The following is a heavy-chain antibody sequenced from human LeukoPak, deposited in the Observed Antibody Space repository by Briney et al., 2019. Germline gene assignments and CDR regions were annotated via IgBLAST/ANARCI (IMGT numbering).Heavy chain of an antibody. CDR1: GFTFSSYG. Sequence: PGGSLRLSCAASGFTFSSYGTHWVRQAPGKGLEWVAVISYDGSNKFYADSVKGRFTISRDNSKNTLYLQMNTLRAEDTAVYYCANKLDAVVTTLYWGQGTLVTVSS. CDR3: ANKLDAVVTTLY. V-gene: IGHV3-30*18. CDR2: ISYDGSNK. J-gene: IGHJ4*02. D-gene: IGHD1-1*01.